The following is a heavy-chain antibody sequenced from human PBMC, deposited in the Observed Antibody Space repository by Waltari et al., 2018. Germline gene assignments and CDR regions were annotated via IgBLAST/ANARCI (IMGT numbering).Heavy chain of an antibody. J-gene: IGHJ4*02. V-gene: IGHV4-34*01. CDR1: GGSFSGYY. Sequence: QVQLQQWGAGLLKPSETLSLTCAVYGGSFSGYYWSWIRKPPGKGLEWIGEINHSGSTNYSPSLKIRVTISVDTSKNQFSLKLSSVTAADTAVYYCARARGSGSGSCFDYWGQGTLVTVSS. CDR3: ARARGSGSGSCFDY. CDR2: INHSGST. D-gene: IGHD3-10*01.